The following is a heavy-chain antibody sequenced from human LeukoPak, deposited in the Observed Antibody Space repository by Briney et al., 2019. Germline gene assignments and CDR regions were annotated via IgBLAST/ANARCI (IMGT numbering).Heavy chain of an antibody. CDR2: INSDSRTI. D-gene: IGHD1/OR15-1a*01. CDR3: ASRSINWYKGNWFDP. V-gene: IGHV3-48*04. Sequence: PGGSLRLSCAASRFTFSSYSMNWVHQAPGKDLEWLSYINSDSRTIYYADSVKGRFAISRDNAKNSLYLQMTSLRAEDTAVYYCASRSINWYKGNWFDPWGQGTLVTVSS. CDR1: RFTFSSYS. J-gene: IGHJ5*02.